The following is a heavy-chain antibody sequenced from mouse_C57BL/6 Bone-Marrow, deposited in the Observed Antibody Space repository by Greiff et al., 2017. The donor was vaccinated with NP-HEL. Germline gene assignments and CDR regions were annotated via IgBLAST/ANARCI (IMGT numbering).Heavy chain of an antibody. CDR3: ARGYGYDAAWFAY. D-gene: IGHD2-2*01. CDR1: GFTFSSYA. J-gene: IGHJ3*01. CDR2: ISDGGSYT. Sequence: DVKLVESGGGLVKPGGSLKLSCAASGFTFSSYAMSWVRQTPEKRLEWVATISDGGSYTYYPDNVKGRFTITGDNAKNKLYLQMSNLKSEDTAMYYCARGYGYDAAWFAYWGQGTLVTVSA. V-gene: IGHV5-4*03.